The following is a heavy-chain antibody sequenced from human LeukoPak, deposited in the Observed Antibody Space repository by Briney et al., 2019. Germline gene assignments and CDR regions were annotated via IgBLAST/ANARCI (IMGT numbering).Heavy chain of an antibody. D-gene: IGHD6-19*01. CDR2: IYYSGST. V-gene: IGHV4-59*01. CDR3: AREQWLVLAYYYYYMDV. J-gene: IGHJ6*03. Sequence: SETLSLTCTVSGGSISSYYWSWIRQPPGKGLEWIGYIYYSGSTNYNPSLKSRVTISVDTSKNQFSLKLSSVTAADTAVYYCAREQWLVLAYYYYYMDVWGKGTTVTVSS. CDR1: GGSISSYY.